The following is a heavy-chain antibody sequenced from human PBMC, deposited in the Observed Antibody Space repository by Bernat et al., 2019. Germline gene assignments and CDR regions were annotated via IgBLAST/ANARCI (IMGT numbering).Heavy chain of an antibody. D-gene: IGHD6-13*01. CDR1: GFTFSSYS. CDR3: ARGRRSWPYYFDY. CDR2: ISSSSSYI. V-gene: IGHV3-21*01. Sequence: EVQLVESGGGLVKPGGSLRLSCAASGFTFSSYSMNWVRQAPGKGLEWVSSISSSSSYIYYADSVKGRFTISRDNAKNSLYLQMNSLRAEDTAVYYCARGRRSWPYYFDYWGQGTLVTVSS. J-gene: IGHJ4*02.